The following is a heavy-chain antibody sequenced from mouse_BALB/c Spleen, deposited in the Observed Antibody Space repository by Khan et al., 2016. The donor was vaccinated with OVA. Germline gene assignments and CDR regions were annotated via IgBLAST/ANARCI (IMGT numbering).Heavy chain of an antibody. CDR2: IFPGDDST. CDR1: GYTFTSYD. J-gene: IGHJ1*01. Sequence: QVQLKQSGAELVKPGASVKLSCKASGYTFTSYDINWVRQRPEQGLEWIGWIFPGDDSTKYNEKFKGKATLTTDKSSSTAYMQLSRLKSEDSAVYFCARPYYGGNLYWYSDGWGAGTTVTVSS. V-gene: IGHV1-85*01. CDR3: ARPYYGGNLYWYSDG. D-gene: IGHD1-1*02.